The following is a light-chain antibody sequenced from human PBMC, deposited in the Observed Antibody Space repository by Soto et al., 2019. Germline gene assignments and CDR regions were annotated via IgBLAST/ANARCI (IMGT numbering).Light chain of an antibody. V-gene: IGLV2-11*01. Sequence: QSVLTQPRSVSGSPGQSVTISCTGTSSDVGGYNYVSWYQQHPGKAPKLMIYDVSKRPSGVPDRFSGSKSGNTASLTISGLQAEDEADYFCSSYSISTAYLFGTGTKVTV. CDR3: SSYSISTAYL. J-gene: IGLJ1*01. CDR2: DVS. CDR1: SSDVGGYNY.